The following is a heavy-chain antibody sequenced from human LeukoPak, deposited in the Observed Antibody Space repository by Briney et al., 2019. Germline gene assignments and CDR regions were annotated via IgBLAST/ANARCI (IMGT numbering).Heavy chain of an antibody. D-gene: IGHD6-19*01. V-gene: IGHV3-23*01. CDR1: GFTLSSYA. CDR3: AKGQWVAYYFDY. J-gene: IGHJ4*02. Sequence: PGGSLRLSCAASGFTLSSYAMSWVRQAPGKGLEWVSAISGSGGSTYYADSVKGRFTISRDNSKNTLYLQMNSLRAEDTAVYYCAKGQWVAYYFDYWGQGTLVTGSS. CDR2: ISGSGGST.